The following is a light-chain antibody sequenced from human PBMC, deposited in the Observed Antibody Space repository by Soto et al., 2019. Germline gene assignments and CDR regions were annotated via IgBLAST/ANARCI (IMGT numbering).Light chain of an antibody. J-gene: IGKJ5*01. CDR1: QDISVY. CDR3: QKFNTAPLT. V-gene: IGKV1-27*01. CDR2: SAS. Sequence: DIQMTQSPSSLSASVGDRVTITCRASQDISVYSAWYQQKPGKVPKLLIYSASTLQSGVPSRFSGSGSGTDFTLTISSLQPEDDATYYCQKFNTAPLTCGQGTRLEIK.